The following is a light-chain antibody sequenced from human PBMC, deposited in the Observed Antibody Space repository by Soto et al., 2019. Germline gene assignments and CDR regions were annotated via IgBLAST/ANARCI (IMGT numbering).Light chain of an antibody. J-gene: IGKJ1*01. Sequence: DIPMTQSPATLSASVGDRVTITCRATKDLSGWLAWYQQKPGKAPKLLIYDASSLQSGVPSRFSGSGSGTEFTLTISSLQADDFAIYYCQQYKKSWTFGQGTKVEIK. CDR1: KDLSGW. CDR2: DAS. CDR3: QQYKKSWT. V-gene: IGKV1-5*01.